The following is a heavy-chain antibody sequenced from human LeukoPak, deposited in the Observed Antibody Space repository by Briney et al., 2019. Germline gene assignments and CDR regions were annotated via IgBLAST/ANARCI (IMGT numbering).Heavy chain of an antibody. V-gene: IGHV1-2*04. J-gene: IGHJ6*02. Sequence: GASVKVSCKASGYTFSGNYMHWVRQAPGQGLEWMGWINPNSGGTNYAQKFQGWVTMTRDTSISTAYMELSRLRSDDTAVYYCARGEGYGGIYGMDVWGQGTTVTVSS. CDR2: INPNSGGT. CDR3: ARGEGYGGIYGMDV. D-gene: IGHD4-23*01. CDR1: GYTFSGNY.